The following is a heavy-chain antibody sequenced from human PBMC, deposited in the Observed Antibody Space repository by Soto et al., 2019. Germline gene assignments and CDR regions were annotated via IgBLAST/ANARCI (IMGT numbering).Heavy chain of an antibody. CDR3: ARVVPQFYYYGMDV. Sequence: GGSLRLSCAASGFTFSSYSMNWVRQAPGKGLEWFSYISSISSTIYYADSVKGRFTISRDNAKNSLYLQMNSLRDEDTAVYYCARVVPQFYYYGMDVWGQGTTVTVSS. CDR1: GFTFSSYS. J-gene: IGHJ6*02. V-gene: IGHV3-48*02. D-gene: IGHD2-2*01. CDR2: ISSISSTI.